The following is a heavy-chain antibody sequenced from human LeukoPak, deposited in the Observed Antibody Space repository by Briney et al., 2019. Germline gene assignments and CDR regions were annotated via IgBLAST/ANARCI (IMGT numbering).Heavy chain of an antibody. D-gene: IGHD3-10*01. CDR2: IHQDGSEK. CDR1: GFTFSSYW. CDR3: ARASVTMVRGVIHDY. Sequence: PGGSLRLSCAASGFTFSSYWMSWVRQAPGKGLEWVANIHQDGSEKYYVDSVKGRFTISRDNAKNSLYLRMNSLRAEDTAVYYCARASVTMVRGVIHDYWGQGTLVTVSS. J-gene: IGHJ4*02. V-gene: IGHV3-7*04.